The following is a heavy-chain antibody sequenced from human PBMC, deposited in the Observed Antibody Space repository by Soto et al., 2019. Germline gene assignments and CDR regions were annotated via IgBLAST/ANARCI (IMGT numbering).Heavy chain of an antibody. CDR2: VFYSGST. Sequence: SETLSLTCSVSNGSIRNYFWNWIRQSPGKGLEWIGYVFYSGSTRYNPSLKSRVSISVDTSKSWFSLKLTSVTAADTAVYYCARTITMVRGVDSYYTMDVWGQGTTVTVSS. CDR3: ARTITMVRGVDSYYTMDV. CDR1: NGSIRNYF. V-gene: IGHV4-59*12. J-gene: IGHJ6*02. D-gene: IGHD3-10*01.